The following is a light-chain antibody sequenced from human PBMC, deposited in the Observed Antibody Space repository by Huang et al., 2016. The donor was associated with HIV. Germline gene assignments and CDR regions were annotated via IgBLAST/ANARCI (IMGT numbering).Light chain of an antibody. CDR3: QQTFSVPLT. Sequence: DLQMTQSPSSLSASVGDRVTITCRASQSLNNDLNWYQQKPGKAPNLLIYSGSTLQIGVPPRFSGGVSGTVFTLTISNLQPEDYATYYCQQTFSVPLTFGGGTKVEIK. J-gene: IGKJ4*01. CDR1: QSLNND. V-gene: IGKV1-39*01. CDR2: SGS.